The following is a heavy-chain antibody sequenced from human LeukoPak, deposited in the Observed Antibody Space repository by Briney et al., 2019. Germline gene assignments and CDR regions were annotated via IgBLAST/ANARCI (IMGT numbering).Heavy chain of an antibody. D-gene: IGHD3-9*01. CDR1: GFNFTNYN. CDR2: ISGSGGST. Sequence: GGSLRLSCAASGFNFTNYNMNWVRQAPGKGLEWVSAISGSGGSTYYADSVKGRFTISRDNSKNTLYLQMNSLKAEDTAVYYCAKDLIEITYYDILTGYYPFDYWGQGTLVTVSS. V-gene: IGHV3-23*01. J-gene: IGHJ4*02. CDR3: AKDLIEITYYDILTGYYPFDY.